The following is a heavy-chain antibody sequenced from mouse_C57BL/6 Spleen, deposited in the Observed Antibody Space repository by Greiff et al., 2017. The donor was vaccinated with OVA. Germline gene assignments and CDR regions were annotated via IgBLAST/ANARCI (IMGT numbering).Heavy chain of an antibody. V-gene: IGHV1-5*01. CDR1: GYTFTSYW. CDR2: IYPGNSDT. J-gene: IGHJ2*01. CDR3: TRAGYGNLLDH. Sequence: EAQLQQSGTVLARPGASVKMSCKTSGYTFTSYWMHWVKQRPGQGLEWIGAIYPGNSDTSYNQKFKGKAKLTAVTSASTAYMELSSLTNEDPAVYYCTRAGYGNLLDHWGQGTTLTVSS. D-gene: IGHD2-1*01.